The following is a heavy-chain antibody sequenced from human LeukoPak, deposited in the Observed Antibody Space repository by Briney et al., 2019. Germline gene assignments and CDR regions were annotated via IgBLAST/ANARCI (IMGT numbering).Heavy chain of an antibody. CDR2: ISNSGGRG. V-gene: IGHV3-23*01. CDR3: AKKDSDY. J-gene: IGHJ4*02. CDR1: GFTFSRHA. Sequence: SGGSLRLSCVVSGFTFSRHAMSWVRQAPGKGLEWVSSISNSGGRGYYVDSVQGRFTISRDNSKNTLYLEMNSLRAEDTAVYYCAKKDSDYWGQGTLVTVSS.